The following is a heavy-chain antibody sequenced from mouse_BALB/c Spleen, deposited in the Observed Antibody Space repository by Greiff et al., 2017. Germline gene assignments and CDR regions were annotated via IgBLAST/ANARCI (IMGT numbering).Heavy chain of an antibody. CDR1: GFTFSSFG. Sequence: EVMLVESGGGLVQPGGSRKLSCAASGFTFSSFGMHWVRQAPEKGLEWVAYISSGSSTIYYADTVKGRFTISRDNPKNTLFLQMTSLRSEDTAMYYCARNWAYFDVWGAGTTVTVSS. CDR2: ISSGSSTI. V-gene: IGHV5-17*02. D-gene: IGHD4-1*01. J-gene: IGHJ1*01. CDR3: ARNWAYFDV.